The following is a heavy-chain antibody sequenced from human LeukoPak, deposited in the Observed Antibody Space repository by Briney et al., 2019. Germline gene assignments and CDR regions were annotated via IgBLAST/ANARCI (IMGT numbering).Heavy chain of an antibody. CDR3: ARDLTMAPRYFDL. V-gene: IGHV3-23*01. CDR1: GFTFTSYS. D-gene: IGHD2-8*01. CDR2: ISGGGGST. J-gene: IGHJ2*01. Sequence: GGSLRLSCAASGFTFTSYSMNWVRQAPGKGLEWVSTISGGGGSTYYADSVKGRFTISRDNAKNSLYLQMNSLRAEDTAVYYCARDLTMAPRYFDLWGRGTLVTVSS.